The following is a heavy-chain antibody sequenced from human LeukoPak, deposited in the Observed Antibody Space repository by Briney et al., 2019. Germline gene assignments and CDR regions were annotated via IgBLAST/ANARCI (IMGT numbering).Heavy chain of an antibody. CDR2: INHSGST. CDR1: GGSISGSSYY. CDR3: ARGKTIFGVVIGYYYGMDV. Sequence: SETLSLTCTVSGGSISGSSYYWGWIRQPPGKGLEWIGEINHSGSTNYNPSLKSRVTISVDTSKNQFSLKLSSATAADTAVYYSARGKTIFGVVIGYYYGMDVWGQGTTVTVSS. V-gene: IGHV4-39*07. D-gene: IGHD3-3*01. J-gene: IGHJ6*02.